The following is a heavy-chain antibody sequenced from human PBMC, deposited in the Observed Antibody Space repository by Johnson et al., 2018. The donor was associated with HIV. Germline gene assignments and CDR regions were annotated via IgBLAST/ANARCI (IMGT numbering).Heavy chain of an antibody. V-gene: IGHV3-30*03. CDR1: GFTFSSYG. D-gene: IGHD2-8*02. CDR3: ARGGYCTGGVCLGDAFDI. CDR2: ISYDGGSK. Sequence: QVQLVESGGGVVQPGRSLRLSCAASGFTFSSYGMHWVRQAPGKGLEWVAVISYDGGSKYYADSVKGRFTVSRDNSKNTLYLQINSLRAEDTALYYCARGGYCTGGVCLGDAFDIWGKGTMVTVSS. J-gene: IGHJ3*02.